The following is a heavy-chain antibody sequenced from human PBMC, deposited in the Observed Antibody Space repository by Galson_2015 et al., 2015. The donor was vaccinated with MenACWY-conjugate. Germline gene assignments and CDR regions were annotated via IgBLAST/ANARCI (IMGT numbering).Heavy chain of an antibody. Sequence: QSGAEVKKPGESLRISCQGSGYSFTSHWISWVRQMPGKGLEWMGRIDPSDSYINYSPSFRGHVTISADKSVSTAFLQWSSLKASDTAKYYCARHGEAGIEVYWGQGTLVTVSS. J-gene: IGHJ4*02. D-gene: IGHD6-19*01. CDR3: ARHGEAGIEVY. CDR1: GYSFTSHW. CDR2: IDPSDSYI. V-gene: IGHV5-10-1*01.